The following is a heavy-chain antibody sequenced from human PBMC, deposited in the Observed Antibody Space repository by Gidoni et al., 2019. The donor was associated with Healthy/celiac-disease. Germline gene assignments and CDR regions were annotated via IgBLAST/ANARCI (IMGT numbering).Heavy chain of an antibody. CDR2: ISSSSSYI. Sequence: EVQLVESGGGLVKPGGSLRLSCAASGFTFSSYSMNWVRQAPGKGLEWVSSISSSSSYIYYADSVKGRFTISRDNAKNSLYLQMNSLRAEDTAVYYCARDEVVAATVPYYFDYWGQGTLVTVSS. J-gene: IGHJ4*02. CDR1: GFTFSSYS. CDR3: ARDEVVAATVPYYFDY. V-gene: IGHV3-21*01. D-gene: IGHD2-15*01.